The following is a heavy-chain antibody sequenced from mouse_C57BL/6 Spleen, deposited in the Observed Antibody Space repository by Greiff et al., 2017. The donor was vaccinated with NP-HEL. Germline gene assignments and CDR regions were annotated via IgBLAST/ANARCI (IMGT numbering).Heavy chain of an antibody. Sequence: EVQVVESGGGLVKPGGSLKLSCAASGFTFSSYAMSWVRQTPEKRLEWVATISDGGSYTYYPDNVKGRFTISRDNAKNNLYLQMSHLKSEDTAMYYCARDKALEYYFDYWGQGTTLTVSS. V-gene: IGHV5-4*01. J-gene: IGHJ2*01. CDR2: ISDGGSYT. CDR3: ARDKALEYYFDY. CDR1: GFTFSSYA.